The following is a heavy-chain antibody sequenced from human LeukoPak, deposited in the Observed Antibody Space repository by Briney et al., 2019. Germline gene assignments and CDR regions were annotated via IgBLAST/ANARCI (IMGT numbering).Heavy chain of an antibody. Sequence: GGSLRLSCAASGFTFSSYSMNWVHQAPGKGLEWVSSISSSSSYIYYADSVKGRFTISRDNAKNSLYLQMNSLRAEDTAVYYCARDDSGAFDIWGQGTMVTVSS. CDR1: GFTFSSYS. V-gene: IGHV3-21*01. J-gene: IGHJ3*02. CDR3: ARDDSGAFDI. D-gene: IGHD1-26*01. CDR2: ISSSSSYI.